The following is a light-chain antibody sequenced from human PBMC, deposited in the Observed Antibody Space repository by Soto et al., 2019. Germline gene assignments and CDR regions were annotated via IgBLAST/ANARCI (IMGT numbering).Light chain of an antibody. Sequence: QAVLTQSPSASGTPGQRVTISCSGRSSYFGSNTVSWYQHLPGAAPKLLIYSDDQRPSGVTDRFSGSKSGTSASLAISGLQSEDEADYYCASWDDSLNGWVFGGGTKLTVL. CDR3: ASWDDSLNGWV. J-gene: IGLJ3*02. V-gene: IGLV1-44*01. CDR1: SSYFGSNT. CDR2: SDD.